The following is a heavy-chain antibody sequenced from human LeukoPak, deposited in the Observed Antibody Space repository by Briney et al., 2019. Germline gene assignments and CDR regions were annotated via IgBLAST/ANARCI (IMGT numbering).Heavy chain of an antibody. J-gene: IGHJ4*02. V-gene: IGHV3-7*01. CDR2: IKQDGSEK. Sequence: GGPLRLSCAASGFTFSSYAMSWVRQAPGKGLEWVANIKQDGSEKYYVDSVKGRFTISRDNAKNSLYLQMNSLRAEDTAVYYCARYIVATDYFDYWGQGTLVTVSS. D-gene: IGHD5-12*01. CDR3: ARYIVATDYFDY. CDR1: GFTFSSYA.